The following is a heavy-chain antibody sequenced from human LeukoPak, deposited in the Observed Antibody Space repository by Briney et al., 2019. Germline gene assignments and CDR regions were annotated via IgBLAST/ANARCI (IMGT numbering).Heavy chain of an antibody. CDR3: AKRGLRFGLGDFDY. Sequence: PGGSLRLSCAASGFTFSSYGMHWVRQAPGKGLEWVAFIRYDGSNKYYADSVKGRFTISRDNSKNTLYLQMNGLRAEDTAVYYCAKRGLRFGLGDFDYWGQGTLVTVSS. CDR2: IRYDGSNK. CDR1: GFTFSSYG. J-gene: IGHJ4*02. V-gene: IGHV3-30*02. D-gene: IGHD3-10*01.